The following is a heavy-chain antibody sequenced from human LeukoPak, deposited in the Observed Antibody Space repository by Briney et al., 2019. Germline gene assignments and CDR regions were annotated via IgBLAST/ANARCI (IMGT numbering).Heavy chain of an antibody. V-gene: IGHV4-39*01. CDR2: IYYSGST. Sequence: SETLSLTCTVSGGSISSSYYYWGWIRQPPGKGLEWIGTIYYSGSTYYNPSLKSRVTISVDTSKNQFSLKLSSVTAPDTAVYYCARHEDRNWYFDHWGQGTLVTISS. CDR1: GGSISSSYYY. CDR3: ARHEDRNWYFDH. D-gene: IGHD1-1*01. J-gene: IGHJ4*02.